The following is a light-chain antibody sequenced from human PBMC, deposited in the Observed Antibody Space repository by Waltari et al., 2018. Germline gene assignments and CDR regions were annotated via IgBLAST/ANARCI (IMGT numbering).Light chain of an antibody. J-gene: IGLJ2*01. CDR3: SSYSSTTTRVL. CDR2: GVS. V-gene: IGLV2-14*03. Sequence: QSALTPPASVSGSPGQSITISCTGSSTDIGGYFFVSWYQQQSGKAPKLIIYGVSNRPSGVSDRFSGSKSDNTASLTISGLQTQDEADYYCSSYSSTTTRVLFGGGTRLTVL. CDR1: STDIGGYFF.